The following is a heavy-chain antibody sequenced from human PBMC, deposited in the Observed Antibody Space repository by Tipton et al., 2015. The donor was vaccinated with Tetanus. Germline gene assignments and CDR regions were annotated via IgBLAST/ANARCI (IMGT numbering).Heavy chain of an antibody. CDR3: ARGDLGSRSVVGARDY. Sequence: LVQSGAEVKKPGASVKVSCKASGYTFTDYYMNWVRQAPGQGLEWMGWISTYNGDTNYAQNFQGRVTMTTDTSTSTAYMELRSLRSDDTAVYYCARGDLGSRSVVGARDYWGQGTLVTVSS. CDR1: GYTFTDYY. D-gene: IGHD1-26*01. V-gene: IGHV1-18*04. J-gene: IGHJ4*02. CDR2: ISTYNGDT.